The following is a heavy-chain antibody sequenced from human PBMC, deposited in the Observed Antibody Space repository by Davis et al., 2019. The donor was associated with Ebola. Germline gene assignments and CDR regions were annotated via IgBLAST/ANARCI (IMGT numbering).Heavy chain of an antibody. CDR2: MGYGTTSDYI. CDR3: ARRWGLDYDSSGYYDY. D-gene: IGHD3-22*01. CDR1: GFTFSTYN. V-gene: IGHV3-21*04. Sequence: GESLKISCAASGFTFSTYNMNWVRQAPGKGLEWVSSMGYGTTSDYIYYADSVKGLFAISRDNAKNSLYLQMNSLRAEDTAAYYCARRWGLDYDSSGYYDYWGQGTPVTVSS. J-gene: IGHJ4*02.